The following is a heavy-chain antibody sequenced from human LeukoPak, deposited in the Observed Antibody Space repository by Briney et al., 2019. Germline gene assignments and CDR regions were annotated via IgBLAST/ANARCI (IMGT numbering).Heavy chain of an antibody. CDR2: INHSGST. D-gene: IGHD6-13*01. CDR3: ARGGRIAAAGPSFVAFDI. Sequence: NPSDTLSLTCAVYGGSFSGYYWSWIRQPPGKGLEWIGEINHSGSTNYNPSLKSRVTISVDTSKNQFSLKLSSVTAADTAVYYCARGGRIAAAGPSFVAFDIWGQGTMVTVSS. J-gene: IGHJ3*02. V-gene: IGHV4-34*01. CDR1: GGSFSGYY.